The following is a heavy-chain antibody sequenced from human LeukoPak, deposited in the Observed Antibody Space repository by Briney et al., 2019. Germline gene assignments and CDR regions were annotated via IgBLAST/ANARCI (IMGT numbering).Heavy chain of an antibody. Sequence: SETLSLTCTVSGGSISSGGYYWSWIRQPPGKGLEWIGYIYHSGSTNYNPSLKSRVTISVDKSKNQFSLKLSSVTAADTAVYFCARDESNYVSTHFDYWGQGTLVTVSS. V-gene: IGHV4-30-2*01. D-gene: IGHD4-11*01. CDR1: GGSISSGGYY. CDR3: ARDESNYVSTHFDY. CDR2: IYHSGST. J-gene: IGHJ4*02.